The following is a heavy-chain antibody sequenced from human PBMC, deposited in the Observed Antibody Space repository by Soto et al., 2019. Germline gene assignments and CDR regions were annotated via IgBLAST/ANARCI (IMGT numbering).Heavy chain of an antibody. V-gene: IGHV4-59*08. CDR2: IYYSGST. CDR1: CGSVSSYY. Sequence: SEPLCLPCTVSCGSVSSYYWSWIRQSPGKGLEWIGYIYYSGSTKYKPSLKSRVTISVDTSKNQFSLKVSSATAADTAVYYCSRHSSRTYGLYCFDFWGLGALVSVSS. CDR3: SRHSSRTYGLYCFDF. J-gene: IGHJ4*02. D-gene: IGHD2-2*02.